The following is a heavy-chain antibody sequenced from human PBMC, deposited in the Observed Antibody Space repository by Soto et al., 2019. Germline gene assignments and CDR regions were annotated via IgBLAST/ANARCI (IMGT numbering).Heavy chain of an antibody. CDR3: ARDIQGGSSSWLYYYYYGMDV. Sequence: QVQLVQSGAEVKKPGASVKVSCKASGYTFTRYAMHWVRQAPGQRLEWMGWINAGNGNTKYSQKFLGRVTISRDTSASTAYMELSSLRSEDTAVYHCARDIQGGSSSWLYYYYYGMDVWGQGTTVTVSS. CDR2: INAGNGNT. V-gene: IGHV1-3*01. CDR1: GYTFTRYA. D-gene: IGHD6-13*01. J-gene: IGHJ6*02.